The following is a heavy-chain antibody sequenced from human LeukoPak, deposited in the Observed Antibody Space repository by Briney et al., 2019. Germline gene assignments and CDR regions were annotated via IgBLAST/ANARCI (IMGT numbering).Heavy chain of an antibody. Sequence: GGSLRLSCAASGFTFSSYGMHWVRQAPGKGLGWVSYISSSSSTIYYADSVKGRFTISRDNAKNSLYLQMNSLRAEDTAVYYCARDAASHCSGGSCSSPRYYYYYYGMDVWGQGTTVTVSS. V-gene: IGHV3-48*04. CDR1: GFTFSSYG. CDR2: ISSSSSTI. J-gene: IGHJ6*02. CDR3: ARDAASHCSGGSCSSPRYYYYYYGMDV. D-gene: IGHD2-15*01.